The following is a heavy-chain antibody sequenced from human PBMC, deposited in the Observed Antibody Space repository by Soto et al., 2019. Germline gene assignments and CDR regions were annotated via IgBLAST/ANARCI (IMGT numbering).Heavy chain of an antibody. Sequence: GGSLRLSCAASGFTFSSYGMHWVRQAPGKGLEWVAVIWYDGSNKYYADSVKGRFTISRDNSKNTLYLQMNSLRAEDTAMYYCARDPGVSRYCTSTSCYNGGAFDIWGQGTMVTVSS. CDR1: GFTFSSYG. CDR2: IWYDGSNK. CDR3: ARDPGVSRYCTSTSCYNGGAFDI. V-gene: IGHV3-33*01. D-gene: IGHD2-2*02. J-gene: IGHJ3*02.